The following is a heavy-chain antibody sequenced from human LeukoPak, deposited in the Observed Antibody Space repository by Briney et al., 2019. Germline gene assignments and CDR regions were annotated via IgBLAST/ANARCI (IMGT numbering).Heavy chain of an antibody. CDR2: ISSSSSYI. J-gene: IGHJ4*02. CDR3: ASPGYSSGGHDY. CDR1: GFTFSSYS. V-gene: IGHV3-21*01. D-gene: IGHD6-25*01. Sequence: GGSLRLSCAASGFTFSSYSMNWVRQAPGKGLEWVSSISSSSSYIYYADSVKGRFTISRDNAKNSLYLQINSLRAEDTAVYYCASPGYSSGGHDYWGQGTLVTVSS.